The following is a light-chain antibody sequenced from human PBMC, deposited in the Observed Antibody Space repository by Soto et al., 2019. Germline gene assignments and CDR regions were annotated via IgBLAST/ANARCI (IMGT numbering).Light chain of an antibody. Sequence: DIVMTQSPDSLAVSLGERATINCKSSQSVLYSSNNKNYLAWYQQKPGQPPKLLIYWASTRESGFPDRFSGSGSGTDFTLTISSLQAEDVAVYYCQQYYITPLTFGQGTKLEIK. CDR2: WAS. CDR1: QSVLYSSNNKNY. J-gene: IGKJ2*01. CDR3: QQYYITPLT. V-gene: IGKV4-1*01.